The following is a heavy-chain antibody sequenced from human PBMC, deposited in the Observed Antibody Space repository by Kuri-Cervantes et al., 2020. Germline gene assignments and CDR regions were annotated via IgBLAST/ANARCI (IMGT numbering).Heavy chain of an antibody. D-gene: IGHD6-19*01. J-gene: IGHJ3*02. CDR1: GYSISSGYY. V-gene: IGHV4-38-2*01. CDR3: ASELGADIRVAGAFDI. CDR2: IYYSGDT. Sequence: SQTLSLTCAVSGYSISSGYYWGWIRQPPGKGLEWIGNIYYSGDTNYNPSLKSRVTISVDTSKKQFSLKLSSVTAADTAVYYCASELGADIRVAGAFDIWGQGTMVTVSS.